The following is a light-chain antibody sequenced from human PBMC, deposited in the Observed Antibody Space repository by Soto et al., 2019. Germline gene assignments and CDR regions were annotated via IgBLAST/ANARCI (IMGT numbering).Light chain of an antibody. V-gene: IGLV2-23*01. J-gene: IGLJ3*02. Sequence: QSALTQPASVSGSPGQSITISCTGTSGDVGSYNLVSWYQQHPGKAPKLMIYEAYTRPSGVSNRFSGSKSGNTASLTISGLPAEDEADYYCCSYAPSSTWVFGGGTKLTVL. CDR2: EAY. CDR3: CSYAPSSTWV. CDR1: SGDVGSYNL.